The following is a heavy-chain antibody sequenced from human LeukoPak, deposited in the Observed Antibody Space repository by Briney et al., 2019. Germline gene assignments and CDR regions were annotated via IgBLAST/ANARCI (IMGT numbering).Heavy chain of an antibody. CDR3: ARGEYYYDSSGYYPGY. J-gene: IGHJ4*02. Sequence: GGSLRLSCAASGFTFSSYWMTWVRQAPGKGLEWVSYISSSGSTIYYADSVKGRFTISRDNAKNSLYLQMNSLRAEDTAVYYCARGEYYYDSSGYYPGYWGQGTLVTVSS. CDR2: ISSSGSTI. D-gene: IGHD3-22*01. CDR1: GFTFSSYW. V-gene: IGHV3-48*04.